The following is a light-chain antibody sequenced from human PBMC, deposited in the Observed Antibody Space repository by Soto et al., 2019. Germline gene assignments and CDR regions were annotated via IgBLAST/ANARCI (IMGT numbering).Light chain of an antibody. J-gene: IGKJ4*01. V-gene: IGKV1-5*03. CDR1: RNIDIW. CDR2: QAS. CDR3: QQYDSYPVT. Sequence: DIQMTQSPSTLSASVGDRVTTTCRASRNIDIWLAWYQQKPGKAPKLLIYQASTLESGVPSRFSGSGSGTEFTLTITSLQPDDFATDYCQQYDSYPVTFGGGTKVEIK.